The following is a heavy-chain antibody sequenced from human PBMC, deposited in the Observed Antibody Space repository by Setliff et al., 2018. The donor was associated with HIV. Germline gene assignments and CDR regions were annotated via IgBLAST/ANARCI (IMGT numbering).Heavy chain of an antibody. CDR2: ISGSSDVI. CDR1: GFTFSSYS. D-gene: IGHD4-4*01. Sequence: GGSLRLSCAASGFTFSSYSMNWVRQAPGKGLEWVSYISGSSDVIDYADSVKGRFTISRDKAQNSLYLQMNILRAEDTAMYYCARGPGNYLSHFYGMDVWGQGTTVTVSS. J-gene: IGHJ6*02. CDR3: ARGPGNYLSHFYGMDV. V-gene: IGHV3-48*01.